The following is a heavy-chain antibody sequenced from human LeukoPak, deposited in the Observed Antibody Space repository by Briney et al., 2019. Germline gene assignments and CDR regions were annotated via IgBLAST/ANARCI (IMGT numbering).Heavy chain of an antibody. V-gene: IGHV1-2*02. CDR3: AREYCSGGSCYQGFDY. CDR2: LNPNSGGT. CDR1: GYTFTGFC. D-gene: IGHD2-15*01. J-gene: IGHJ4*02. Sequence: ASVKVSCKASGYTFTGFCIHWVRQAPGQGLEWMGWLNPNSGGTNYAQNFQGRVTMTRDTSISTAYMELSSLRSDDTALYYCAREYCSGGSCYQGFDYWGQGTLVTVSS.